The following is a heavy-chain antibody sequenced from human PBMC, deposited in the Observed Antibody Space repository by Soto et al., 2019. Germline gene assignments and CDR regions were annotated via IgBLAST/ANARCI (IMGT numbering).Heavy chain of an antibody. CDR1: GFRLATSA. Sequence: EVQLLESGGTSVQSGGSLTLSCAASGFRLATSAMSWVRQAPGKGLEWVSTISASGATTLYADSVKGRFTVHRDDSRNALSLEMNGLRVDDSALFFGAKPAAGVGVDFSPRWFAPGGQGPLFTVSS. J-gene: IGHJ5*02. CDR2: ISASGATT. D-gene: IGHD2-15*01. CDR3: AKPAAGVGVDFSPRWFAP. V-gene: IGHV3-23*01.